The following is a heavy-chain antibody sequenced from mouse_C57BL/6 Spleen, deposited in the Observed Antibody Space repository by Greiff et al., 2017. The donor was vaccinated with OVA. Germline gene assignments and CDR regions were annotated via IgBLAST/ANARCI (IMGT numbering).Heavy chain of an antibody. V-gene: IGHV1-69*01. CDR3: ARRDYGSSLYAMDY. CDR1: GYTFTSYW. D-gene: IGHD1-1*01. Sequence: QVQLQQPGAELVMPGASVKLSCKASGYTFTSYWMHWVKQRPGQGLEWIGEIDPSDSYTNYNQKFKGKSTLTVDKSSSTAYMQLSSLTSEDSAVYYCARRDYGSSLYAMDYWGQGTSVTVSS. J-gene: IGHJ4*01. CDR2: IDPSDSYT.